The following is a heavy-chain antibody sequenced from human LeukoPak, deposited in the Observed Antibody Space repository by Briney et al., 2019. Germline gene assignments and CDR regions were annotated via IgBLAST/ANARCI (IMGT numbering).Heavy chain of an antibody. CDR1: GFTFSSYS. J-gene: IGHJ4*02. D-gene: IGHD5-18*01. CDR2: ISSSSSYI. V-gene: IGHV3-21*01. Sequence: GGSLRLSCAASGFTFSSYSMNWVRQAPGKGLEWVSSISSSSSYIYYADSVKGRFTISRDNAKNSLYLQMNSLRAEDTAVYYCARFGPDTALPFDCWGQGTLVTVSS. CDR3: ARFGPDTALPFDC.